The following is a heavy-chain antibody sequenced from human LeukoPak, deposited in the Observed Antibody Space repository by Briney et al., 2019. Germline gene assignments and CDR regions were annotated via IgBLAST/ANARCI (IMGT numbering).Heavy chain of an antibody. CDR1: GFTFTTYA. V-gene: IGHV3-21*04. D-gene: IGHD2-15*01. CDR3: AKQLGYCSDGSCYFPY. J-gene: IGHJ4*02. Sequence: GGSLRLSCAASGFTFTTYAMNWVRQAPGKGLEWVSSISSTGRHINYADSMKGRFTISRDNAKNSLYLQMNNLRAEDTAVYYCAKQLGYCSDGSCYFPYWGQGTLVTVSS. CDR2: ISSTGRHI.